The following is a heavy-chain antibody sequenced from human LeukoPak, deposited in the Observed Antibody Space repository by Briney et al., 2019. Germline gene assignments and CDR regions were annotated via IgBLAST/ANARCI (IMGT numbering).Heavy chain of an antibody. J-gene: IGHJ3*02. CDR2: IYTSGST. V-gene: IGHV4-4*07. D-gene: IGHD2-2*01. Sequence: PSETLSLTCSVSGDSISSYYWSWIRQPAGKGLEWIGRIYTSGSTNYHPSLKSRVTMSVDTSKNQFSLKLSSVTAADTAVYYCARDTIHRAFDIWGQGTMVTVSS. CDR1: GDSISSYY. CDR3: ARDTIHRAFDI.